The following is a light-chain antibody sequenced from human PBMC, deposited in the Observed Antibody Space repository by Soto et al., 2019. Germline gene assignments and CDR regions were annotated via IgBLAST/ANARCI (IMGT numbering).Light chain of an antibody. V-gene: IGKV1-8*01. CDR2: SAS. Sequence: AIRMTQSPSSLSASTGDRVTITCRASQGISSYLAWYQQKPGNAPNLLIYSASTLQSGVPSRFSSSGSGTDFTLTISCLQSEDFATYYCQQYYSYPFTFGPGTKVDIK. CDR1: QGISSY. CDR3: QQYYSYPFT. J-gene: IGKJ3*01.